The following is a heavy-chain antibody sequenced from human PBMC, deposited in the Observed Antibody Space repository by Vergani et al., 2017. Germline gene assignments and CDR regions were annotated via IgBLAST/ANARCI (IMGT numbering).Heavy chain of an antibody. Sequence: QLQLQESDPGLVKPSVTLSLTCTVSGGSIRSTFYYWGWIRQPPGKGMEWIGTIYYSGSTYYNPSLKSRVTISVDTSKNQFSLKLNSVTAAATAVYYCARHKEQLVPGNYYYYYYMDVWGKGTTVTVSS. V-gene: IGHV4-39*01. CDR3: ARHKEQLVPGNYYYYYYMDV. D-gene: IGHD6-13*01. CDR2: IYYSGST. CDR1: GGSIRSTFYY. J-gene: IGHJ6*03.